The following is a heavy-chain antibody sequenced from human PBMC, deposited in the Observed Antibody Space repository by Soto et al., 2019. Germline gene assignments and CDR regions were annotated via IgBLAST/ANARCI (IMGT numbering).Heavy chain of an antibody. D-gene: IGHD3-10*01. V-gene: IGHV3-23*01. CDR2: ISGNGGSI. CDR3: ARSLRPLSWFDP. CDR1: GVTFSAYA. J-gene: IGHJ5*02. Sequence: EVQVLESGGDLVQPGGSLRLSCAASGVTFSAYAMNWVRRAPGKGLEWVSGISGNGGSIYYADSVKGRFTISRDNFKNAIYLQMTSLGAEDTAMYSCARSLRPLSWFDPWGQGTLVTVSS.